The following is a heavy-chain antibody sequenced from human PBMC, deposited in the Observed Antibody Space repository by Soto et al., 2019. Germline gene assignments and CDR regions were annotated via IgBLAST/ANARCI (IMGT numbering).Heavy chain of an antibody. V-gene: IGHV3-74*01. CDR1: EFSLSRAW. J-gene: IGHJ5*02. D-gene: IGHD3-3*01. Sequence: EVQLAESGGGFVEPGGSLRLSCVVSEFSLSRAWMDWVRQVPGKGLVWVSRINKDATTTYADSVKGRFTISRDTAKNTLYLQMNSLRAEDTALYYCAREDFWSFAWGQGTLVTVSS. CDR3: AREDFWSFA. CDR2: INKDATT.